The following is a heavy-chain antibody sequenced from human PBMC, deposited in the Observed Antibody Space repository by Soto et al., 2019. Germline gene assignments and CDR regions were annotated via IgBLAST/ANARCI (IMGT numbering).Heavy chain of an antibody. D-gene: IGHD6-6*01. J-gene: IGHJ5*02. V-gene: IGHV4-61*01. Sequence: SETLSLTCSVSGGSVSSGTYYWSWIRQPPGKGLEWIGYIYYSGYTNYNPSLKSRVTISEDTSKNQFSLKLSSMTAADTAVYYCARSVVSFDPWGQGTLVTVSS. CDR2: IYYSGYT. CDR1: GGSVSSGTYY. CDR3: ARSVVSFDP.